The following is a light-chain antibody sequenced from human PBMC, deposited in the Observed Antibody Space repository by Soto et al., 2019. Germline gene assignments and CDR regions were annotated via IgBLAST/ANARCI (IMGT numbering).Light chain of an antibody. V-gene: IGLV2-8*01. Sequence: QSALTQPPSASGSPGQSVTISCTGTSSDVGTHGYVSWYQQHVGKAPKLMIYDVTKRPSGVPDRFSGSKSANTASLTVSGLQAEDEADYYCMCYAGGNNWVFGGGTQLTVL. CDR2: DVT. CDR3: MCYAGGNNWV. CDR1: SSDVGTHGY. J-gene: IGLJ3*02.